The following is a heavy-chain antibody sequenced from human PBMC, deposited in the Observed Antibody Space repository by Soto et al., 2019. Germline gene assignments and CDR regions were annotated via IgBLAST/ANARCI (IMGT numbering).Heavy chain of an antibody. Sequence: ASVKVSCKASGYTFTSYGISWVRQAPGQGLEWMGWISAYNGNTNYAQKLQGRVTMTTDTSTSTAYVELRSLRSDDTAVYYCARRHSPKTADTEFDYWGQGTLVTVSS. CDR2: ISAYNGNT. CDR1: GYTFTSYG. CDR3: ARRHSPKTADTEFDY. J-gene: IGHJ4*02. V-gene: IGHV1-18*04. D-gene: IGHD2-2*01.